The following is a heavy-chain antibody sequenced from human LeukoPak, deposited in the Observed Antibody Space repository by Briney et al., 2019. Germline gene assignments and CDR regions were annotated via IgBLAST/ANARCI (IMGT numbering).Heavy chain of an antibody. D-gene: IGHD3-10*01. Sequence: PSETLSLTCTVSGGSISSYYWSWIRQSPGKGLEWIGYIYYSGSTNYNPSLKSRVTISVDTSKNQFSLKLSSVTAADTAVYYCALLSGSKPFYYMDVWGKGTTVTVSS. V-gene: IGHV4-59*12. CDR3: ALLSGSKPFYYMDV. CDR2: IYYSGST. J-gene: IGHJ6*03. CDR1: GGSISSYY.